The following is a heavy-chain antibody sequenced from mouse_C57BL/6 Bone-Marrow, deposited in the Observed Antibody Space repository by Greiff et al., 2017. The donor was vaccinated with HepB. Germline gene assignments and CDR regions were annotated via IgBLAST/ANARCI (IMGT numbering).Heavy chain of an antibody. V-gene: IGHV1-19*01. CDR3: ARRATVPDY. J-gene: IGHJ2*01. D-gene: IGHD1-1*01. CDR2: INPYNGGT. Sequence: EVQLQQSGPVLVKPGASVKMSCKASGYTFTDYYMNWVKQSHGKSLEWIGVINPYNGGTSYNQKFKGKATLTVDKSSSTAYMELNSLTSEDSAVYYCARRATVPDYWGQGTTLTVSS. CDR1: GYTFTDYY.